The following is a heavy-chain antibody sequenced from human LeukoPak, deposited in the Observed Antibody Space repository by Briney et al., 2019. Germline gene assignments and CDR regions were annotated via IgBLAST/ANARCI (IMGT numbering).Heavy chain of an antibody. D-gene: IGHD5-24*01. CDR1: GFTFSSYS. V-gene: IGHV3-21*01. CDR3: ARDRNYLAPSYYYYGMDV. CDR2: ISSSSSYI. J-gene: IGHJ6*02. Sequence: GGSLRLSCAASGFTFSSYSMNWVRQAPGKGLEWVSSISSSSSYIYYADSVKGRFTISRDNAKNSLYLQMNSLRAEDTAVYYCARDRNYLAPSYYYYGMDVWGQGTTVTVSS.